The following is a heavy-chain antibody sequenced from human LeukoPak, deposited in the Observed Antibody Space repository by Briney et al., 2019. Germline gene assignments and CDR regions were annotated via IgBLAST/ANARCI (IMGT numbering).Heavy chain of an antibody. CDR3: ARGAGPNGGYVIDY. CDR1: GFTFSTHW. CDR2: INPGGTST. D-gene: IGHD5-12*01. J-gene: IGHJ4*02. Sequence: GGSLRLSCAASGFTFSTHWMHWVRQAPGKGLIWVSRINPGGTSTNYVDSVKGRFTISRDNAQDTLHLQMDSLSLEDTAVYYCARGAGPNGGYVIDYWGQGTLVTASS. V-gene: IGHV3-74*01.